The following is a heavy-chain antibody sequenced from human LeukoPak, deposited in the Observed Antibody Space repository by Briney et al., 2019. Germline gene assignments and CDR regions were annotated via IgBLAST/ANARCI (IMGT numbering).Heavy chain of an antibody. J-gene: IGHJ6*03. V-gene: IGHV3-7*01. Sequence: PGGSLRLSCAASGFTFSSYWMSWVRQAPGKGLEWVANIKQDGSEKYYVDSVKGRFTISRDNAKNSLYLQMNSLRAEDTAVYYCARPRKHDYYDMDVWGKGTTVTVSS. CDR1: GFTFSSYW. CDR2: IKQDGSEK. CDR3: ARPRKHDYYDMDV.